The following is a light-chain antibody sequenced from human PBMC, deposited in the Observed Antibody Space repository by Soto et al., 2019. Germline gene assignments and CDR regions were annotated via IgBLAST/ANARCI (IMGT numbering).Light chain of an antibody. V-gene: IGLV7-46*01. CDR3: LLSYTVPSV. CDR1: TGAVTNGHY. CDR2: DTT. J-gene: IGLJ1*01. Sequence: QAVVTQEPSLTLSPGGTVTLTCGSSTGAVTNGHYPYWFQQKPGQAPRTLIYDTTNRHSWTPARFSGSLLGGKAALTLSGAQPEDEAEYYCLLSYTVPSVFGTATKGTVL.